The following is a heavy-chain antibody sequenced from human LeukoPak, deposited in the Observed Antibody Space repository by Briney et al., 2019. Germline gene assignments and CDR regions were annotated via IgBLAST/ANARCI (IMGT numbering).Heavy chain of an antibody. Sequence: GGSLRVSCAASGFTLSSYWMSWVRQAPGKGLEWVANIKRDGSEKYYVDSVKGRFTISRDNARNSLYLQMNSLRVEDTAVYYCVRDDGATKPCWGQGTLVTVSS. CDR3: VRDDGATKPC. V-gene: IGHV3-7*01. D-gene: IGHD1-26*01. CDR2: IKRDGSEK. CDR1: GFTLSSYW. J-gene: IGHJ4*02.